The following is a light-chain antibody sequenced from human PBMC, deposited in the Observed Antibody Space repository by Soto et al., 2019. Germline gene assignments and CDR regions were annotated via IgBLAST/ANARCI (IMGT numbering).Light chain of an antibody. CDR3: KQALQTPFT. J-gene: IGKJ3*01. CDR1: QSLLHSNGYNY. CDR2: LGS. V-gene: IGKV2-28*01. Sequence: DIVMTQSPLSLPVTPGEPASISCRSSQSLLHSNGYNYLDWYLQKPGQSPQLLIYLGSNRASGVPDRVSGSGSGTDFTLKISRVEAEDVGVYYCKQALQTPFTFGPGTKEDIK.